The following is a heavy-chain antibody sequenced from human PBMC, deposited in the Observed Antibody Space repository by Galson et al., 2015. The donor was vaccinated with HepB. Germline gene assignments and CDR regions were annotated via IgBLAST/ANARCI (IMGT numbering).Heavy chain of an antibody. CDR3: ARERAGQLDY. CDR1: GDSVSSNSAA. J-gene: IGHJ4*02. CDR2: TYYRSKWYN. V-gene: IGHV6-1*01. Sequence: CAISGDSVSSNSAAWIWIRQSPSRGLEWLGRTYYRSKWYNDYAVAVKSRITINPDTSKNQFSLQLNSVTPEDTAVYYCARERAGQLDYWGQGALVTVSS.